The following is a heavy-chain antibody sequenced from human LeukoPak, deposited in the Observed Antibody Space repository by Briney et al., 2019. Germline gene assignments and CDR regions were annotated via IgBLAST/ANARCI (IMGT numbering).Heavy chain of an antibody. D-gene: IGHD1-26*01. V-gene: IGHV3-33*01. Sequence: GRSLRLSCAASGFTFSSYGMHWVRQAPGKGMEWVAVVWIDGGNRYYADSVECRVTISRNNSKNTLYLQMTILRAEDTAVYYYARDLGGGATYYYYDFGMDVWGQGTTVTVSS. CDR2: VWIDGGNR. CDR3: ARDLGGGATYYYYDFGMDV. J-gene: IGHJ6*02. CDR1: GFTFSSYG.